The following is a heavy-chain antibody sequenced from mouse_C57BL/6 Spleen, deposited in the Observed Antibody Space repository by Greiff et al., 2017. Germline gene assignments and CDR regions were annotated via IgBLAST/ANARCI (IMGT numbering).Heavy chain of an antibody. CDR1: GYTFTSYW. CDR2: IDPNSGGT. CDR3: ARTLPYDGYYLYYFDY. D-gene: IGHD2-3*01. Sequence: QVQLQQPGAELVKPGASVKLSCKASGYTFTSYWMHWVKQRPGRGLEWIGRIDPNSGGTKYNEKFKSKATLTVDKPSSTAYMQLSSLTSEDSAVSYCARTLPYDGYYLYYFDYWGQGTTLTVAS. V-gene: IGHV1-72*01. J-gene: IGHJ2*01.